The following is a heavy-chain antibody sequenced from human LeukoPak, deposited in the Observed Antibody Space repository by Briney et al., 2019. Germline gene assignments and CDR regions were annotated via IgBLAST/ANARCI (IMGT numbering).Heavy chain of an antibody. J-gene: IGHJ6*02. CDR2: IYYSGST. CDR1: GDSISSRSHY. CDR3: ARRSLAHYNMDV. Sequence: PSETLSLTCTVSGDSISSRSHYWGWIRQPPGKGLEWIGSIYYSGSTYYNSSLKSRVTIFVDTSKNQFSLKLSSVTAADTAVYYCARRSLAHYNMDVWGQGTTVTVSS. D-gene: IGHD3-10*01. V-gene: IGHV4-39*01.